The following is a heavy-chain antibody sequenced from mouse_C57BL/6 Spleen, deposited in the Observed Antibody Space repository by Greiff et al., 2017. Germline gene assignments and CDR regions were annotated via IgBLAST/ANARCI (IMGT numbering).Heavy chain of an antibody. D-gene: IGHD2-5*01. CDR1: GFTFSSYA. J-gene: IGHJ3*01. Sequence: EVKLMESGGGLVKPGGSLKLSCAASGFTFSSYAMSWVRQTPEKRLEWVATISYGGSYTYYPDNVKGRFTISRDKAKNNLYLQMSHLKSEDTAMYDCARDPYSNYRFAYWGQGTLVTVSA. CDR2: ISYGGSYT. V-gene: IGHV5-4*01. CDR3: ARDPYSNYRFAY.